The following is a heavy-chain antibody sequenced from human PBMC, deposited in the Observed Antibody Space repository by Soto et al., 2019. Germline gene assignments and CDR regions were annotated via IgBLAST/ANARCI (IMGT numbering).Heavy chain of an antibody. CDR2: ISSTTNYI. Sequence: GGSLRLSCAASGFTFTSYSMNWGRQAPGKGLEWVSSISSTTNYIYYGDSMKGRFTISRDNAKNSLYLEMNSLRAEDTAVYYCARESEDLTSNFDYWGQGTLVTVSS. CDR3: ARESEDLTSNFDY. V-gene: IGHV3-21*06. CDR1: GFTFTSYS. J-gene: IGHJ4*02.